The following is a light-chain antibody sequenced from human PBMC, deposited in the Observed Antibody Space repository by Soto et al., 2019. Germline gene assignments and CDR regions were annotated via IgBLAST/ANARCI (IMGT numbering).Light chain of an antibody. CDR3: QQYNSYSRT. Sequence: DIQMTQSPSTLSASVGDRVTITCRASQSISSWLAWYQQKPGKAPKLLIYKASSLESGVPSRFSGSESGTEFTLNISSLQPDDFATNYCQQYNSYSRTVGQGTKVEIK. CDR1: QSISSW. CDR2: KAS. V-gene: IGKV1-5*03. J-gene: IGKJ1*01.